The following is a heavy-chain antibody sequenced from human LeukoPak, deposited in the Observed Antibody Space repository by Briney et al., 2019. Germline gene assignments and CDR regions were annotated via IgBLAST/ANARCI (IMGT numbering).Heavy chain of an antibody. V-gene: IGHV1-69*04. CDR1: GGTFSSYA. J-gene: IGHJ4*02. CDR3: ARVRIVGASDFDY. CDR2: IIPILGIA. Sequence: SVKASCKASGGTFSSYAISWVRQAPGQGLEWMGRIIPILGIANYAQKFQGRVTITADKSTSTAYMELSSLRSEDTAVYYCARVRIVGASDFDYWGQGTLVTVSS. D-gene: IGHD1-26*01.